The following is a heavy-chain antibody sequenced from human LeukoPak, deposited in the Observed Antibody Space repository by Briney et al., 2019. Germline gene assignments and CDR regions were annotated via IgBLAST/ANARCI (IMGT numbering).Heavy chain of an antibody. J-gene: IGHJ4*02. V-gene: IGHV3-21*04. Sequence: PGGSLRLSCAASGFTFSSYSMKWVRQAPGKGLEWVSSISSSISYIYYADSVKGRFTISRDNSKSTLYLQMSSLRTEDTAVYYCAKAVGVLRYYFDYWGQGTLVTVSS. D-gene: IGHD1-26*01. CDR2: ISSSISYI. CDR1: GFTFSSYS. CDR3: AKAVGVLRYYFDY.